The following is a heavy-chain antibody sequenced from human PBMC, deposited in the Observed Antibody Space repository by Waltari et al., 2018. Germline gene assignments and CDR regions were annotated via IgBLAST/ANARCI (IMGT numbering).Heavy chain of an antibody. CDR3: ARGSIAALD. Sequence: QVQLQESGPGLVKPSETLSLTCTVSGGSISSYYWSWIRQPPGKGLEWIGYIYTSGSTNYNPSLQSRVTISVDTSKNQFSRKLSSVTAADTAVYYCARGSIAALDWGQGTLVTVSS. D-gene: IGHD6-6*01. CDR1: GGSISSYY. CDR2: IYTSGST. J-gene: IGHJ4*02. V-gene: IGHV4-4*09.